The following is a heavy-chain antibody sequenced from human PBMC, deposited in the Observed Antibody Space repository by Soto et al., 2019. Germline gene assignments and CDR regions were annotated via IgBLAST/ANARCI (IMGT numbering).Heavy chain of an antibody. CDR2: ISRSGSTI. D-gene: IGHD2-15*01. V-gene: IGHV3-48*03. J-gene: IGHJ2*01. CDR3: ARDGRIRRPDWYFDL. Sequence: GGSMRLSCAASRLTFSSYEMNWVRQAPGKGLEWVSYISRSGSTIYYADSVKGRVTISRDNAKNSLYLQMNCLRAEDTAVYYCARDGRIRRPDWYFDLWGRGTLVTVSS. CDR1: RLTFSSYE.